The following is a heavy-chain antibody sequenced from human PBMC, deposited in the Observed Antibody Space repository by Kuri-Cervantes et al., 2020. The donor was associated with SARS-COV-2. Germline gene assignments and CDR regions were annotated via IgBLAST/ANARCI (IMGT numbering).Heavy chain of an antibody. V-gene: IGHV3-23*01. D-gene: IGHD3-22*01. CDR3: AKGTRSSGYYCGLDF. CDR2: ISGSGGST. Sequence: GGSLRLSCAASGFTFSSYAMSWVRQAPGKGLEWVSTISGSGGSTYYADSVKGRFTISRDNSKNTLYLQMNSLRADDTAVYYRAKGTRSSGYYCGLDFWGQGTLVTVSS. J-gene: IGHJ4*02. CDR1: GFTFSSYA.